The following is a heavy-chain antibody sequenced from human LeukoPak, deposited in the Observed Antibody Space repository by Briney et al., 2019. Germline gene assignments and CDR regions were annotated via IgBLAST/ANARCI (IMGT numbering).Heavy chain of an antibody. CDR2: ISGSGGST. Sequence: GGSLRLSCAASGFTFSSYAMSWVRQAPGKGLEWVSVISGSGGSTYYADSVKGRFTISRDNSKNTLYLQMHSLRAEDTAVYYCAKDGLVRGVIAYYFDYWGQGTLVTVSS. CDR3: AKDGLVRGVIAYYFDY. CDR1: GFTFSSYA. J-gene: IGHJ4*02. D-gene: IGHD3-10*01. V-gene: IGHV3-23*01.